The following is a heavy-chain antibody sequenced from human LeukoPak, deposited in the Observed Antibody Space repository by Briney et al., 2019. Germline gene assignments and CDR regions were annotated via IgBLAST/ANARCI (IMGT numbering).Heavy chain of an antibody. V-gene: IGHV4-59*01. CDR2: INDSGNT. CDR3: ARQLYVSGSYYAPMDV. J-gene: IGHJ6*03. Sequence: SETLSLTCTVSGGSISHYVWSWIRQSPGKGLEWIGYINDSGNTKYNPSLESRVTISMDTSKNQFSLNLYPVTAADTALYFCARQLYVSGSYYAPMDVWGKGTTVTISS. CDR1: GGSISHYV. D-gene: IGHD3-10*01.